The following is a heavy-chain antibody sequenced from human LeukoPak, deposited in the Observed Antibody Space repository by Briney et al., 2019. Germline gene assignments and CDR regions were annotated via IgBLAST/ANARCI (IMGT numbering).Heavy chain of an antibody. CDR1: GYTFTSYG. CDR3: ARDGGSGSYQSYFDY. CDR2: ISAYNGNT. V-gene: IGHV1-18*01. D-gene: IGHD1-26*01. Sequence: ASVKASCKASGYTFTSYGISWVRQAPGQGLEWMGWISAYNGNTNYAQKLQGRVTMTTDTSTSTAYMELRSLRSDDTAVYYCARDGGSGSYQSYFDYWGQGTLVTVSS. J-gene: IGHJ4*02.